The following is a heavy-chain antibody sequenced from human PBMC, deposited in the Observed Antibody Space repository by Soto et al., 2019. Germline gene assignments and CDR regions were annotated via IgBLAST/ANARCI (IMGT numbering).Heavy chain of an antibody. J-gene: IGHJ5*02. V-gene: IGHV1-2*02. Sequence: ASVKVSCKASGYTFTGYYMHWVRQAPGQGLEWMGWINPNSGGTNYAQKFQGRVTMTRDTSISTAYMELSRLRSDDTAVYYCARDLVVAVDCTKTRGFGSFDPWGQGTLVTVSS. CDR1: GYTFTGYY. CDR2: INPNSGGT. CDR3: ARDLVVAVDCTKTRGFGSFDP. D-gene: IGHD6-19*01.